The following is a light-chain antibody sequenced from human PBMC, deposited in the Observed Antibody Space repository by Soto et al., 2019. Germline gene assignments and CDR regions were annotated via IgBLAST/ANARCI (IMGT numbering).Light chain of an antibody. V-gene: IGKV1-9*01. J-gene: IGKJ1*01. CDR2: AAS. Sequence: DIQLTQSPSFLSASVGDRVTITCRASQGISSNLAWYQQKPGKAPKLLIYAASTLQSGVPSRFSGSGSGTEFTLTISILQPADLATYYCQQLNSYPRTFGQGTKVEIK. CDR3: QQLNSYPRT. CDR1: QGISSN.